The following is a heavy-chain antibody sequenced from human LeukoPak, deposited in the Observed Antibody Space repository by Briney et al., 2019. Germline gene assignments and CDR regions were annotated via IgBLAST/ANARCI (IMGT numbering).Heavy chain of an antibody. CDR2: IYTGGTT. J-gene: IGHJ4*02. CDR1: GFTVSSNY. D-gene: IGHD4-17*01. V-gene: IGHV3-53*01. Sequence: GGSLRLSCAASGFTVSSNYMSWVRQAPGKGVEWVSIIYTGGTTYYADSVKGRFTISRDNSKNTVYLQMNSLRAEDTAVYYCARDSDYGETFDYWGQGTLVTVSS. CDR3: ARDSDYGETFDY.